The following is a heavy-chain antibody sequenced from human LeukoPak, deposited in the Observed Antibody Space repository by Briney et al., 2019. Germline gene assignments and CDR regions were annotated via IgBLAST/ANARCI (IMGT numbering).Heavy chain of an antibody. CDR2: MNPNSGNT. CDR1: GYTFTSYD. D-gene: IGHD2-2*01. CDR3: ARGHLLSPWYHIVVVPAAMSYYYMDV. Sequence: ASVKVSCKASGYTFTSYDINWVRQATGQGLEWMGWMNPNSGNTGYAQKFQGRVTITRDTSISTAYMELSSLRSKDTAVYYCARGHLLSPWYHIVVVPAAMSYYYMDVWGKGTTVTVSS. J-gene: IGHJ6*03. V-gene: IGHV1-8*03.